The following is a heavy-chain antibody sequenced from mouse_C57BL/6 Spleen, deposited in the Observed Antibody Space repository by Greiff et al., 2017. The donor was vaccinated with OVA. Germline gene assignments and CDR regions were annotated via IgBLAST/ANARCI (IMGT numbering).Heavy chain of an antibody. J-gene: IGHJ4*01. Sequence: QVQLQQPGAELVRPGSSVKLSCKASGYTFTSYWMDWVKQRPGQGLEWIGNIYPSDSETHYNQKFKDQATLTVDKSSSTAYMPLSSLTSEDSAVYYCARTPDYDEDAMDYWGQGTSVTVSS. CDR3: ARTPDYDEDAMDY. CDR2: IYPSDSET. D-gene: IGHD2-4*01. V-gene: IGHV1-61*01. CDR1: GYTFTSYW.